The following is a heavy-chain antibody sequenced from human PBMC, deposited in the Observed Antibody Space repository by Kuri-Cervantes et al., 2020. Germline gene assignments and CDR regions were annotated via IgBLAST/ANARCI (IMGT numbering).Heavy chain of an antibody. CDR1: GFTVSSNY. CDR2: ISGSGGST. D-gene: IGHD3-10*01. V-gene: IGHV3-23*01. CDR3: AKDPWLMGFGEDLDY. Sequence: GGSLRLSCAASGFTVSSNYMSWVRQAPGKGLEWVSAISGSGGSTYYADSVKGRFTISRDNSKNTLYLQMNSLRAEDTAVYYCAKDPWLMGFGEDLDYWGQGTLVTVSS. J-gene: IGHJ4*02.